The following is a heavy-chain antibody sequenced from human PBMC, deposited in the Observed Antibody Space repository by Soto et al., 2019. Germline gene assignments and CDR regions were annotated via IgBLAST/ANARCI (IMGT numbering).Heavy chain of an antibody. CDR1: GFTFSSYW. D-gene: IGHD2-15*01. CDR2: INSDGSST. CDR3: VRTSLVVAAATREDY. Sequence: EVQLVESGGGLVQPGGSLRLSCAASGFTFSSYWRHWVGQAPGKGLVWVSRINSDGSSTSYADSVKGRFTISRDNAKNTLYLQMNSLRAEDTAVYYCVRTSLVVAAATREDYWGQGTLVTVSS. V-gene: IGHV3-74*01. J-gene: IGHJ4*02.